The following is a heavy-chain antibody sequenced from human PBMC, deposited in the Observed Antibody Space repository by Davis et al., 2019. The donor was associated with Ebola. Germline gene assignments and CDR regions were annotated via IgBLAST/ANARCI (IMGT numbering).Heavy chain of an antibody. J-gene: IGHJ5*02. CDR2: INAGNGNT. CDR1: GGTFSSYA. CDR3: AREDGAVTATIHNWFDP. D-gene: IGHD5-12*01. V-gene: IGHV1-3*01. Sequence: ASVKVSCKASGGTFSSYAISWVRQAPGQRLEWMGWINAGNGNTKYSQKFQGRVTITRDTSASTAYMELSSLRSEDTAVYYCAREDGAVTATIHNWFDPWGQGTLVTVSS.